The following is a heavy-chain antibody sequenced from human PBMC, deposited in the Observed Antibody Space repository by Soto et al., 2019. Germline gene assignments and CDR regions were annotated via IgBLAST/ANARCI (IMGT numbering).Heavy chain of an antibody. V-gene: IGHV4-59*01. CDR3: ASVRARPAAFSYYYYYMDV. Sequence: SETLSLTCTVSGGSISSYYWSWIRQPPGKGLEWIGYIYYSGSTNYNPSLKSRVTISVDTSKNQFSLKLSSVTAADTAVYYCASVRARPAAFSYYYYYMDVWGKGTTVTVSS. J-gene: IGHJ6*03. CDR1: GGSISSYY. D-gene: IGHD2-2*01. CDR2: IYYSGST.